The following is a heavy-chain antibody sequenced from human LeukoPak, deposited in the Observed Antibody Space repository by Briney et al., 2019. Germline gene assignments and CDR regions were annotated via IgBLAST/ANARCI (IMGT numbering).Heavy chain of an antibody. CDR1: GGSISSGGYS. Sequence: SETLSLTCAVSGGSISSGGYSWSWIRQPPGKGLEWIGYIYHSGSTYYNPSLKSRVTISVDRSENQFSLKLSSVTAADTAVYYCARGYYDILTGKTEPYYFDYWGQGTLVTVSS. J-gene: IGHJ4*02. CDR3: ARGYYDILTGKTEPYYFDY. D-gene: IGHD3-9*01. CDR2: IYHSGST. V-gene: IGHV4-30-2*01.